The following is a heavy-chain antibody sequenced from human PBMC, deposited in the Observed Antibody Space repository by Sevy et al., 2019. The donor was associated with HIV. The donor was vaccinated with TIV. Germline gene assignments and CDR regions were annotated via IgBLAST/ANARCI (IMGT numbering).Heavy chain of an antibody. CDR1: GGTFSSYA. D-gene: IGHD2-15*01. V-gene: IGHV1-69*13. CDR3: ARDSYCSGGSCYRNWFDP. Sequence: ASVKVPCKASGGTFSSYAISWVRQAPGQGLEWMGGIIPIFGTANYAQKFQGRVTITADESTSTAYMELSSLRSEDTAVYYCARDSYCSGGSCYRNWFDPWGQGTLVTVSS. CDR2: IIPIFGTA. J-gene: IGHJ5*02.